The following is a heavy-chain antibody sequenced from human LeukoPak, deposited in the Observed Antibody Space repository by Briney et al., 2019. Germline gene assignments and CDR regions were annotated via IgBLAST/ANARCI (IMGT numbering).Heavy chain of an antibody. J-gene: IGHJ4*02. V-gene: IGHV4-59*08. CDR3: ARLGKLLPSANPFDN. D-gene: IGHD3-22*01. CDR2: ISYSGNT. Sequence: SETLSLTCTVSGGTISTYYWNWIRQSPGKGLEWIAYISYSGNTKYNPSLTSRVIISLDVSKNQFSLNLNSVTAADTAVYYCARLGKLLPSANPFDNWGQGTLVTVSS. CDR1: GGTISTYY.